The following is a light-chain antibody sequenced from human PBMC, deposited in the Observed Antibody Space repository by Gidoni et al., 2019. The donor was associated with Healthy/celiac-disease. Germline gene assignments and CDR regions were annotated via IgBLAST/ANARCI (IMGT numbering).Light chain of an antibody. CDR3: QQYNSYSGT. V-gene: IGKV1-5*01. CDR1: QSISSW. Sequence: DIQMTQSPSTLSASVGDRVTITCRASQSISSWLAWYQQKPGKDPKLLIYDASSLESGVPSRFSGSGSGTEFTLTISSLQPDDFATYYCQQYNSYSGTVXQXTKVEIK. CDR2: DAS. J-gene: IGKJ1*01.